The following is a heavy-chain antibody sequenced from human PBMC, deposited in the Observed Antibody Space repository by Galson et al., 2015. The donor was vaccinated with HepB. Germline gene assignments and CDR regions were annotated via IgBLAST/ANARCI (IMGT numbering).Heavy chain of an antibody. D-gene: IGHD6-13*01. CDR3: AREYKAAAGRYSMDV. V-gene: IGHV3-21*01. J-gene: IGHJ6*02. CDR2: ISSSGTYI. CDR1: RFTFSSYA. Sequence: SLRLSCAASRFTFSSYAMNWVRQAPGKGLEWVSCISSSGTYIYYADSVKGRFTISRGNAKNSLYLQMNSLRAEDTAVYYCAREYKAAAGRYSMDVWGQGTTVTVSS.